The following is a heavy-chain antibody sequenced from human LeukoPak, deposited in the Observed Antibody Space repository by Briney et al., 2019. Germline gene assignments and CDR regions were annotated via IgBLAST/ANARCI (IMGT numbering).Heavy chain of an antibody. D-gene: IGHD3-22*01. CDR3: ARGYYYDSSGYWAPFDY. V-gene: IGHV3-48*01. CDR1: GFTFSSYS. J-gene: IGHJ4*02. Sequence: GGSLRLSCAASGFTFSSYSMNWVRQAPGKGREWGSYISSSSSTIYYADSVKGRFTISRDNAKNSLYMQMNSLRAEDTAVYYCARGYYYDSSGYWAPFDYWGQGTLVTVSS. CDR2: ISSSSSTI.